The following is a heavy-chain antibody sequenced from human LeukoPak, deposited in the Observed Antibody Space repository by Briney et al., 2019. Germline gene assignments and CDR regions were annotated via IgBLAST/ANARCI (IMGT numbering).Heavy chain of an antibody. CDR2: LVYDARS. Sequence: GGSLRLSCAASGFTFSSYWMSWVRQAPGKGLEWVARLVYDARSDYANSVKGRFSISRDDSKNTLFLDMSNLRVEDTALYYCARDLSAAFDFWGQGVLVTVSP. CDR1: GFTFSSYW. V-gene: IGHV3-33*08. J-gene: IGHJ4*02. CDR3: ARDLSAAFDF. D-gene: IGHD6-19*01.